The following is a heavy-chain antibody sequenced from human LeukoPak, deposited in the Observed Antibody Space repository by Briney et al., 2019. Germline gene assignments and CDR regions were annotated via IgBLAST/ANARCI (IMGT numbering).Heavy chain of an antibody. D-gene: IGHD3-10*02. CDR2: ISGSGGGT. Sequence: GGSVRLSCAASGFTFSSYAMSWVRQAPGKGLERVSSISGSGGGTYYADSVKGRFTISRDNSKNTLYLQMNSLRAEDTAIYHCAKSPITTFAEYWGQGTLVTVSS. CDR1: GFTFSSYA. CDR3: AKSPITTFAEY. V-gene: IGHV3-23*01. J-gene: IGHJ4*02.